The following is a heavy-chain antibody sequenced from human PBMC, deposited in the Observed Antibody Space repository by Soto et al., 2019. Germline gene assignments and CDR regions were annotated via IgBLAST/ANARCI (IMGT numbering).Heavy chain of an antibody. CDR3: AYCEGGKADNSYYYYMDV. CDR2: MNPNSGNT. Sequence: ASVKVSCKASGYTFTSYDINWVRQATGQGLEWMGWMNPNSGNTGYAQKFQGRVTMTRNTSISTAYMELSSLRSEDTAGYYCAYCEGGKADNSYYYYMDVWGKGTTVIVSS. D-gene: IGHD1-20*01. V-gene: IGHV1-8*01. CDR1: GYTFTSYD. J-gene: IGHJ6*03.